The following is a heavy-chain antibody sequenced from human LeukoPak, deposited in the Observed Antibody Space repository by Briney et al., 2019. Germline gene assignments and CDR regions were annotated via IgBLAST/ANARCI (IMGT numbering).Heavy chain of an antibody. Sequence: AGGSLRLSCAASGFTFSSYAMSWVRQAPGKGLEWVSAISGSGGSTYCADSVKGRFTISRDNSKNTLYLQMNSLRAEDTAVYYCAKDQRPWGEGVFDYWGQGTLVTVSS. CDR3: AKDQRPWGEGVFDY. CDR2: ISGSGGST. V-gene: IGHV3-23*01. CDR1: GFTFSSYA. D-gene: IGHD3-16*01. J-gene: IGHJ4*02.